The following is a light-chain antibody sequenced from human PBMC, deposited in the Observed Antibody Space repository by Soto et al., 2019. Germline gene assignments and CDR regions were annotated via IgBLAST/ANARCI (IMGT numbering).Light chain of an antibody. V-gene: IGLV4-69*01. CDR3: ETWGSGIVV. CDR1: SGHSNYA. Sequence: QPVLTQSPSASASLGASVKLTCTLSSGHSNYAIAWHQQQSEKGPRYLMKLNSDGSHSKGDGIPDRFSGSSSGAERYLTIYSLQSEDEADYYCETWGSGIVVFGGGTKLTV. CDR2: LNSDGSH. J-gene: IGLJ2*01.